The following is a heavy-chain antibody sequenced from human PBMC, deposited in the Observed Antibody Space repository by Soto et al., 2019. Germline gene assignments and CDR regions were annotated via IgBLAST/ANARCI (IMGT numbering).Heavy chain of an antibody. J-gene: IGHJ3*01. CDR2: ISWNSGSI. V-gene: IGHV3-9*01. D-gene: IGHD3-3*01. CDR1: GFTFDDYA. CDR3: VKDSEAGVFRLLQRLATNTNAFDV. Sequence: EVQLVESGGGLVQPGRSLRLSCAASGFTFDDYAMHWVRQAPGKGLEWVSGISWNSGSIGYADSVKGRFTISRDNAKNSVHLQMNSLRDEDTALYYCVKDSEAGVFRLLQRLATNTNAFDVWGQGTMVTVSS.